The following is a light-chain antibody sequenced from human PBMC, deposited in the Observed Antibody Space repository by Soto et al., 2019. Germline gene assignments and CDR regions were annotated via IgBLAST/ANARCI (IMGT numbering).Light chain of an antibody. Sequence: EVVLSQSPDTLSLSPGESATLSCRASQIVNTFYLAWYQQKPGQAPRLLIYGASSRATGIPDRFSASGSATDFSLTIRRLEPEDSAVYYCQQFGSSGPLTFGGGTKVEIK. J-gene: IGKJ4*01. CDR2: GAS. V-gene: IGKV3-20*01. CDR1: QIVNTFY. CDR3: QQFGSSGPLT.